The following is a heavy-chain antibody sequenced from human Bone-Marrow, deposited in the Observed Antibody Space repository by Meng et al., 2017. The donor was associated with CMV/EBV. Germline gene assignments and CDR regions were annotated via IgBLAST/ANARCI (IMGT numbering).Heavy chain of an antibody. D-gene: IGHD3-3*01. CDR3: ARDRDYYDFWSGYSVSHFMTHSSDY. V-gene: IGHV3-30*04. CDR1: GFTFSSYA. Sequence: GESLKISCAASGFTFSSYAMHRVRQAPGKGLEWVAVISYDGSNKYYADSVKGRFTISRDNSKNTLYLQMNSLRAEDTAVYYCARDRDYYDFWSGYSVSHFMTHSSDYWGQGQRVNGAS. CDR2: ISYDGSNK. J-gene: IGHJ4*02.